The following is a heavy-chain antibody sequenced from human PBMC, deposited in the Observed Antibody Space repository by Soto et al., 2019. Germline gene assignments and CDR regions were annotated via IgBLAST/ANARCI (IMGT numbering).Heavy chain of an antibody. CDR2: IKSKVNGGTT. D-gene: IGHD3-10*01. Sequence: EVQLVESGGGLVKPGESLRLSCAASGFTFSNAWINWVRQAPGKGLEWVGRIKSKVNGGTTDYGAPVKGRFTISRDDSRNTLYLQMNNLKTEDTAVYYCTTDAALIRGGGDYNYWGQGTLVTVSS. V-gene: IGHV3-15*07. CDR1: GFTFSNAW. CDR3: TTDAALIRGGGDYNY. J-gene: IGHJ4*02.